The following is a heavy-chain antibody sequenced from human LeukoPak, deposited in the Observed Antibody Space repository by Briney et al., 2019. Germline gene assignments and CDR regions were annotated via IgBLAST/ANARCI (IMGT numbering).Heavy chain of an antibody. CDR3: AIWTSGNY. Sequence: PGGSLRLSCAASGITFSTYAMSWVRQTPGKGLEWVSAITGSGVSTFYADSVKGRFTISRDNPGTSLYLDMHSLRAEDTAIYYCAIWTSGNYWGQGTLVTVSS. CDR1: GITFSTYA. CDR2: ITGSGVST. J-gene: IGHJ4*02. V-gene: IGHV3-23*01. D-gene: IGHD1-1*01.